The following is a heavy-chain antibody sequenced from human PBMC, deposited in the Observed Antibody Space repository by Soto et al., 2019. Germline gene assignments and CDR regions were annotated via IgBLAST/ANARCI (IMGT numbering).Heavy chain of an antibody. CDR2: FDPEDGET. Sequence: ASVKVSCKVSGYTLTELSMHWVRQAPGKGHEWMGGFDPEDGETIYAQKIQGRVTMTEDTSTDTAYMELSSLRSEDTAVYYCTTDGDIYCSGGSCYWFRYWGQGTLVTVSS. V-gene: IGHV1-24*01. CDR1: GYTLTELS. D-gene: IGHD2-15*01. CDR3: TTDGDIYCSGGSCYWFRY. J-gene: IGHJ4*02.